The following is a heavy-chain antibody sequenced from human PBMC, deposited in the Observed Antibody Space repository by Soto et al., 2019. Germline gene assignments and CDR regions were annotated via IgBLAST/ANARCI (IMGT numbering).Heavy chain of an antibody. Sequence: ASVKVSCKASGYTFTSYAMHWVRQAPGQRLEWMGWISAYNGNTNYAQKLQGRVTMTTDTSTSTAYMELRSLRSDDTAVYYCARGYYDSSGYYSRAEYFQHWGQGTLVTVSS. CDR2: ISAYNGNT. D-gene: IGHD3-22*01. J-gene: IGHJ1*01. CDR1: GYTFTSYA. CDR3: ARGYYDSSGYYSRAEYFQH. V-gene: IGHV1-18*01.